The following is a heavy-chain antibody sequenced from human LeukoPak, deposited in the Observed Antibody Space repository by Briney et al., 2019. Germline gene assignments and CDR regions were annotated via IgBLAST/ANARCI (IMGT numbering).Heavy chain of an antibody. D-gene: IGHD1-1*01. V-gene: IGHV1-24*01. J-gene: IGHJ5*02. CDR2: FDPEDGET. Sequence: ASVKVSCKASGYTFTGYYMHWVRQAPGKGLEWMGGFDPEDGETMYAQKFQGRVTMTEDTSTDTAYMELSSLRSEDTAVYYCATVEQVQLERRRWLDPWGQGTLVTVSS. CDR1: GYTFTGYY. CDR3: ATVEQVQLERRRWLDP.